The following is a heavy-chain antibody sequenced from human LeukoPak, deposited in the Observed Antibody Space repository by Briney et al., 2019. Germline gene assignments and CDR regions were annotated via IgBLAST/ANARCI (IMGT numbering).Heavy chain of an antibody. J-gene: IGHJ4*02. CDR2: ISSGGYNI. Sequence: GGSLRLSCAASGFTFSDFYMGWIRQAPGKGLECVSYISSGGYNIHYADSVKGRFTISRDDAQNSLILQMNSLTAEDTAVFYCARGSRYGSGSHFDFWGQGTLVTVSP. D-gene: IGHD3-10*01. V-gene: IGHV3-11*01. CDR1: GFTFSDFY. CDR3: ARGSRYGSGSHFDF.